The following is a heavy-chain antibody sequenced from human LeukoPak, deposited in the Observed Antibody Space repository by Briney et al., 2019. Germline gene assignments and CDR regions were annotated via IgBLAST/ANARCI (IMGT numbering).Heavy chain of an antibody. CDR2: IIPIFGTA. CDR1: GGTFSSYA. D-gene: IGHD3-10*01. Sequence: SVKVSCKASGGTFSSYAISWVRQAPGQGLEWMGGIIPIFGTANYAQKFQGRVTITADKSTSTAYMELSSLRSEDPAVYYCAGSYYKSYFAYWGQGTLVTASS. J-gene: IGHJ4*02. V-gene: IGHV1-69*06. CDR3: AGSYYKSYFAY.